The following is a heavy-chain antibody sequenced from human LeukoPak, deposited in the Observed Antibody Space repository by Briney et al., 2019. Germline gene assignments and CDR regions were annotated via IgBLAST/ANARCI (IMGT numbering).Heavy chain of an antibody. CDR1: GYTFTSYA. J-gene: IGHJ4*02. V-gene: IGHV1-2*02. D-gene: IGHD3-10*01. CDR2: ITPSGGT. Sequence: ASVKVSCKASGYTFTSYAMHWVRQAPGQGLEWMGWITPSGGTNYPQKFQGRVAITRDTSITTAYMDLSRLTSDDTAVYYCARVWGAFSPYYYGSGSYSPDYFDYWGQGTLVTVSS. CDR3: ARVWGAFSPYYYGSGSYSPDYFDY.